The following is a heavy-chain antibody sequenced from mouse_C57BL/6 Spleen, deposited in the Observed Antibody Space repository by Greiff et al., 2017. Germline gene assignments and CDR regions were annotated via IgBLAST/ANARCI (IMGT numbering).Heavy chain of an antibody. Sequence: VQLQQPGTELVKPGASVKLSCKSSGYTFTSSWLPWVKQRPGQGLEWIGNINPSNGGTNSNEKFKSKATLTVDKSSSTAYMQLSSLTSEDSAVYYCARDYYGRGVGYFDVGGTGTTVTVSS. D-gene: IGHD1-1*01. CDR1: GYTFTSSW. V-gene: IGHV1-53*01. CDR3: ARDYYGRGVGYFDV. J-gene: IGHJ1*03. CDR2: INPSNGGT.